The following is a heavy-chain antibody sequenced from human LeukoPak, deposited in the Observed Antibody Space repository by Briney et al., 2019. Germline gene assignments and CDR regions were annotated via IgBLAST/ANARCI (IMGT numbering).Heavy chain of an antibody. CDR1: GGSISSYY. J-gene: IGHJ4*02. D-gene: IGHD1-26*01. Sequence: PSETLSLTCTVSGGSISSYYWSWIRQPPGKGLEWIGYIYYSGSTNYNPSLKSRVTISVDTSKNQFSLKLSSVTAADTAVYYCARGPYSGSYEFDYWGQGTPVTVSS. CDR2: IYYSGST. CDR3: ARGPYSGSYEFDY. V-gene: IGHV4-59*01.